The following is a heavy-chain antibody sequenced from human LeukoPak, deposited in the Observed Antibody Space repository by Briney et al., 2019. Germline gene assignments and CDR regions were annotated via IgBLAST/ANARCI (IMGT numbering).Heavy chain of an antibody. J-gene: IGHJ5*02. CDR1: GYTFTGYY. V-gene: IGHV1-2*02. CDR3: ARVVVDIVATYIWFDP. D-gene: IGHD5-12*01. CDR2: MNPTSGGT. Sequence: ASVKVSCKASGYTFTGYYMHWVRQAPGQGLEWMGWMNPTSGGTNYAQKFQGRVTMTRDTSISTAYMELSRLRSDDTAVYYCARVVVDIVATYIWFDPWGQGTLVTVSS.